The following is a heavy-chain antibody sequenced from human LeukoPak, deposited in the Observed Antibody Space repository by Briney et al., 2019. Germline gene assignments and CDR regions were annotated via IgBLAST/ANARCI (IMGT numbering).Heavy chain of an antibody. CDR3: ARGRDCSSTSCYFDY. CDR1: GGSISSYY. J-gene: IGHJ4*02. CDR2: IYYSGST. V-gene: IGHV4-59*01. Sequence: SETLSLTCTVSGGSISSYYWSWIRQPPGKGLEWIGYIYYSGSTNYNPSLKSRVTISVDTSKNQFSLKLSSVTAADTAVYYCARGRDCSSTSCYFDYWGQGTPVTVSS. D-gene: IGHD2-2*01.